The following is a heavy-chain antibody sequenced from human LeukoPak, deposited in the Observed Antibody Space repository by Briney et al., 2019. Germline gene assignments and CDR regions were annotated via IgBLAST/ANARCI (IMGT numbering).Heavy chain of an antibody. D-gene: IGHD6-19*01. V-gene: IGHV5-51*01. Sequence: GESLKISCKGSGYSFTSYWSGWVRQMPGKGLEWMGIIYPGDSDTRYGPSFQGQVTISADKSISTAYLQWSSLKASDTAMYYCARNDRDSSGWYDAFDIWGQGTMVTISS. CDR2: IYPGDSDT. CDR1: GYSFTSYW. CDR3: ARNDRDSSGWYDAFDI. J-gene: IGHJ3*02.